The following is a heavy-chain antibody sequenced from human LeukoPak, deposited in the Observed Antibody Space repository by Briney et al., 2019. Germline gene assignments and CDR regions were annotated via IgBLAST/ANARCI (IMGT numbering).Heavy chain of an antibody. CDR3: ARDQGSGRLEYPY. CDR1: GGTFSSYA. CDR2: IIPILGIA. D-gene: IGHD3-10*01. Sequence: ASVKVSCKASGGTFSSYAISWVRQAPGQGLEWMGRIIPILGIANYAQKFQGRVTITADKSTSTAYMELSSLRSEDTAVYYCARDQGSGRLEYPYWGQGTLVTVSS. V-gene: IGHV1-69*04. J-gene: IGHJ4*02.